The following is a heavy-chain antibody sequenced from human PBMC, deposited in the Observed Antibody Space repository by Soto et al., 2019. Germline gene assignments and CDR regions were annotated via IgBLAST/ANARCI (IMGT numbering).Heavy chain of an antibody. CDR2: IRSKANSYAT. Sequence: PGGSPRLSCAASGFTFSGSAMHWVRQASGKGLEWVGRIRSKANSYATAYAASVKGRFTISRDDSKNTAYLQMNSLKTEDTAVYYCTTDLAYCGGDCYWYFDLWGRGTLVTVSS. V-gene: IGHV3-73*01. D-gene: IGHD2-21*02. CDR1: GFTFSGSA. J-gene: IGHJ2*01. CDR3: TTDLAYCGGDCYWYFDL.